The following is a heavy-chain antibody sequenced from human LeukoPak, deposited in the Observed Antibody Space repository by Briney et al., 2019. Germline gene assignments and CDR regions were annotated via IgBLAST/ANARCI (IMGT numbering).Heavy chain of an antibody. Sequence: PGGSLRLSCAASGFTFSSYWMHWVRQAPGKGLVWVSRINSDGSSTSYADSVKGRFTISRDSSKNTLYLQMSSLRDEDTAVYYCAKNNDYGGSYWYFDLWGRGTLVTVSS. J-gene: IGHJ2*01. CDR1: GFTFSSYW. V-gene: IGHV3-74*01. CDR2: INSDGSST. CDR3: AKNNDYGGSYWYFDL. D-gene: IGHD4-23*01.